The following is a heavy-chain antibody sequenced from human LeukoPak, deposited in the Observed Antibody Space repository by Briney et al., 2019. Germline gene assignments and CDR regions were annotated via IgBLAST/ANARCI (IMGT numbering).Heavy chain of an antibody. CDR1: GGSVSSGSYY. CDR2: IYYSGST. V-gene: IGHV4-61*01. Sequence: TPSETLPLTCTVSGGSVSSGSYYWSWIRQPPGKGLEWIGYIYYSGSTNYNPSLKSRVTISVDTSKNQFSLKLSSVTAADTAVYYCARIRSNWFDPWGQGTLVTVSS. CDR3: ARIRSNWFDP. J-gene: IGHJ5*02.